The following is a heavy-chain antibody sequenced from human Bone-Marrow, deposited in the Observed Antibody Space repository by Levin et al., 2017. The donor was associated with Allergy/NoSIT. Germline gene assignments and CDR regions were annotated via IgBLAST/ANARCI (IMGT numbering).Heavy chain of an antibody. D-gene: IGHD2-2*02. CDR1: GYTFTNYA. CDR2: INTNTENP. CDR3: ARGVGGYCSSGSCYMGY. J-gene: IGHJ4*02. V-gene: IGHV7-4-1*02. Sequence: EASVKVSCKASGYTFTNYAMNWVRQAPGQGLEWMGWINTNTENPTYAQGLTGRFVFSLDTSVSTAYLEISSLEAEDTAVYYCARGVGGYCSSGSCYMGYWGQGTLVTVSS.